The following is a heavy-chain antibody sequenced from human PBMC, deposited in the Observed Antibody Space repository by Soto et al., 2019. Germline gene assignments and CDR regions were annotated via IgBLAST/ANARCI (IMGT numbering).Heavy chain of an antibody. CDR1: GYTFTSYA. CDR2: INGGNGNT. V-gene: IGHV1-3*05. J-gene: IGHJ4*02. Sequence: QVQLVQSGAEEKKPGASVKVSCKASGYTFTSYAMHWVREAPGQRLEWMGWINGGNGNTKYSQKFQGRVTITRDTSASTGYMELSSLRSEDTAVYYCARSIVVVTALDYWGQGTLVTVSS. D-gene: IGHD2-21*02. CDR3: ARSIVVVTALDY.